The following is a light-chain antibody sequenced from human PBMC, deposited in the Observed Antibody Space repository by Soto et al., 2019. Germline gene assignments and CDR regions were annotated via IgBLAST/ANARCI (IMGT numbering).Light chain of an antibody. CDR3: PKYNNWPIT. J-gene: IGKJ5*01. Sequence: EIVLTQSPATLSVSPGERANLSCRARQSVSGDLAWYHHKPGQAPRLLIYDASTSALDTPARFAGSGSGTEFTLTISSLQSEDFAVYFCPKYNNWPITFGQGTRLEIK. CDR1: QSVSGD. V-gene: IGKV3-15*01. CDR2: DAS.